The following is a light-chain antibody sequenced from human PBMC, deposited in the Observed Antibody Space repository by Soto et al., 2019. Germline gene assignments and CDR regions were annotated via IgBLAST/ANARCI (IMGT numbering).Light chain of an antibody. V-gene: IGLV2-14*01. CDR3: TSFTTTSIWV. Sequence: QSALTQPASVSGSPGQSITISCTGTSSYIGVYNYVSWYQQHPGKAPKLMICEVSNRPSGVSSRFSGSKSGNTASLTISGLRAEDEADYYCTSFTTTSIWVFGGGTKLTVL. J-gene: IGLJ3*02. CDR1: SSYIGVYNY. CDR2: EVS.